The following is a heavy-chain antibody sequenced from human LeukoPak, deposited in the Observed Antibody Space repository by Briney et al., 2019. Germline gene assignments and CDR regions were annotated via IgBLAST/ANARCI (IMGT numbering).Heavy chain of an antibody. CDR1: GFTFSSYA. CDR2: ISAGGGST. V-gene: IGHV3-23*01. Sequence: GGSLRVSCAASGFTFSSYAMSWVRPAPGKGLEWVSGISAGGGSTYYADSVKGRFTISRDDYKNTLYLQMNSLRVDDTAVYYCAKAYGYSNRGIDYWGQGTLVTVSS. D-gene: IGHD6-13*01. CDR3: AKAYGYSNRGIDY. J-gene: IGHJ4*02.